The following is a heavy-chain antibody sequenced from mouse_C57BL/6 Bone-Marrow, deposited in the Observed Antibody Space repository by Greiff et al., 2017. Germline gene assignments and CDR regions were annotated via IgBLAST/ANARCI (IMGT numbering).Heavy chain of an antibody. Sequence: AKRVESGGGLVQPGEPLKLSCESNEYASPSHDMSWVRKTPEKRLELVAAIISDGGSTYYPDSMERRFIISRDNTKKTLYRQMISLSSEDTALYYCARHNYGSSYGYFDVWGTGTTVTVSS. CDR3: ARHNYGSSYGYFDV. V-gene: IGHV5-2*01. CDR2: IISDGGST. CDR1: EYASPSHD. J-gene: IGHJ1*03. D-gene: IGHD1-1*01.